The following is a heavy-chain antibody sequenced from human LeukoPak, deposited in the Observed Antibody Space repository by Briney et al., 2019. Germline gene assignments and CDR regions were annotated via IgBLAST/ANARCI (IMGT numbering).Heavy chain of an antibody. Sequence: GGSLRLSCAASGFTFSSFGMNWVRQAPGKGLEWISYISSSSSTIDYTDSVKGRFTISRDNAKNSLYLQMNSLRAEDTAVYYCAKSRTIFGVIDYWGQGTLVTVSS. CDR1: GFTFSSFG. V-gene: IGHV3-48*01. CDR2: ISSSSSTI. CDR3: AKSRTIFGVIDY. J-gene: IGHJ4*02. D-gene: IGHD3-3*01.